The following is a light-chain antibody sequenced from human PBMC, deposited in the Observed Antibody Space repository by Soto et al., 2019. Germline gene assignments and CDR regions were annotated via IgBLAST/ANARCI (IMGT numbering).Light chain of an antibody. CDR1: QSINNF. Sequence: DIQMTQSPSTLSASVGDRVTITCRASQSINNFLAWYQQKPGKAPNLLIYDASSLESGVPSRFSGSGSGTEFSLTVSSLQPDDFATYYFQQYYSYPATFGQGTKVEIK. V-gene: IGKV1-5*01. CDR2: DAS. CDR3: QQYYSYPAT. J-gene: IGKJ1*01.